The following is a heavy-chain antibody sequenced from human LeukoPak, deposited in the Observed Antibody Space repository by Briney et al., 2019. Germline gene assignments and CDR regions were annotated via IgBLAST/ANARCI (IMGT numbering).Heavy chain of an antibody. J-gene: IGHJ4*02. CDR3: AASGFDGPYYFDY. V-gene: IGHV3-23*01. CDR2: ISGSGGST. D-gene: IGHD3-10*01. CDR1: GFNFSSYA. Sequence: GGSLRLSCAASGFNFSSYAMSWVRQAPGKGLEWVSAISGSGGSTYYADSVKGRFTISRDNSKNTLYLQMNSLRAEDTAVYYCAASGFDGPYYFDYWGQGTLVTVSS.